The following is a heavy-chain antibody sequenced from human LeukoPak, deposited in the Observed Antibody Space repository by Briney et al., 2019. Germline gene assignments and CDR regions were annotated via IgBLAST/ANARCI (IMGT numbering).Heavy chain of an antibody. CDR1: GFTFSSYT. J-gene: IGHJ4*02. CDR3: AKDRWTGFSAVDS. V-gene: IGHV3-30-3*01. D-gene: IGHD3/OR15-3a*01. CDR2: MSSDGSIE. Sequence: GGSLRLSCAASGFTFSSYTMHWVRQAPGKGLEWVTVMSSDGSIEYYADSVKGRFTISRDNSKNTLYLQMNSLKAEDTAVYYCAKDRWTGFSAVDSWGQGTLVTVSS.